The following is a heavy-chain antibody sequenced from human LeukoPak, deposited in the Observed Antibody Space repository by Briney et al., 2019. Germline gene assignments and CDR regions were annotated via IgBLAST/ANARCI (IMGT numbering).Heavy chain of an antibody. J-gene: IGHJ3*02. D-gene: IGHD5-24*01. Sequence: GESLKISCKGSGYSFTSYWIGWVRRMPGKGLKWMGIIYPGDSDTTYSPSFQGQVTISADKSISTAYLQWSSVKASDTAMYYCARRGCGGDGYCDAFDIWGQGTMVTVSS. CDR3: ARRGCGGDGYCDAFDI. V-gene: IGHV5-51*01. CDR1: GYSFTSYW. CDR2: IYPGDSDT.